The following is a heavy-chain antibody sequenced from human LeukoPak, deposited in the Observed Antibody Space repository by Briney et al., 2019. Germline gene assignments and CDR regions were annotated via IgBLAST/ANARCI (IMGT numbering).Heavy chain of an antibody. V-gene: IGHV3-48*04. D-gene: IGHD3-22*01. Sequence: PGGSLRLSCAASGFTFSSYSMNWVRQAPGKGLEWVSYISSSSSTIYYADSVKGRFTISRDNAKNSLYLQMNSLRAEDTAVYYCASDSSGYYGYMDVWGKGTTVTVSS. J-gene: IGHJ6*03. CDR1: GFTFSSYS. CDR3: ASDSSGYYGYMDV. CDR2: ISSSSSTI.